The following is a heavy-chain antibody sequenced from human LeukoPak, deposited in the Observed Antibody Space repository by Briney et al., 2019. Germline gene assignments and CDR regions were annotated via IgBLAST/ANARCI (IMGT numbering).Heavy chain of an antibody. D-gene: IGHD1-1*01. CDR2: IYYTGST. CDR1: GGSITSHY. CDR3: ATDRERAFDI. J-gene: IGHJ3*02. Sequence: SETLSLTCIVSGGSITSHYWSWIRPPPGKGLEWIGCIYYTGSTNYNSSLKSRVTISVDTSKNRFSLKLSSVTAADTAVYYCATDRERAFDIWGQGTMVTVSS. V-gene: IGHV4-59*11.